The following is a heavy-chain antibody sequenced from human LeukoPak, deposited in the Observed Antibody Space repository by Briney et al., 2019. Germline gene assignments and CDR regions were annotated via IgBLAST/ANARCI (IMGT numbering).Heavy chain of an antibody. CDR3: ASARGGNSWFAELDY. D-gene: IGHD4-23*01. V-gene: IGHV3-30*04. J-gene: IGHJ4*02. CDR2: ISYDGSNK. Sequence: GGSLRLSCAASGFTFSSYAMHWVRQAPGKGLEWVAVISYDGSNKYYADSVKGRFTISRDNSKNTLYLQVNSLRAEDTAVYYCASARGGNSWFAELDYWGQGTLVTVSS. CDR1: GFTFSSYA.